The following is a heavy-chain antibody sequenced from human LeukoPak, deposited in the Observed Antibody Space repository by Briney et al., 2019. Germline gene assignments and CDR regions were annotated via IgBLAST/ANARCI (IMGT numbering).Heavy chain of an antibody. D-gene: IGHD3-3*01. Sequence: PSETLSLTCTVSGGSISSDDYYWNWIRQPPGKGLEWIGYIYSSGSTYYSPSLKSRVIISLDTSKNQFSLKLSSVTAADTAVYYSAGLPNSDFWSGYYSGSFDIWGQGTVVTVSS. V-gene: IGHV4-30-4*08. CDR2: IYSSGST. CDR1: GGSISSDDYY. CDR3: AGLPNSDFWSGYYSGSFDI. J-gene: IGHJ3*02.